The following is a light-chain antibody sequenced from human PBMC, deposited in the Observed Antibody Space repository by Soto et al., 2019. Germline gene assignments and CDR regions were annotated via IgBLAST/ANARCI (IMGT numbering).Light chain of an antibody. J-gene: IGKJ1*01. CDR2: KAS. CDR3: QQSYSSPPT. Sequence: DIQMTQSTPTLCASAGDRVSITCRASESISSWLAWYQQKPGKAPKLLIHKASSLQSGVPSRFSGSGSGTDFTLTISSLQPEDFATYYCQQSYSSPPTFGQGTKVDIK. CDR1: ESISSW. V-gene: IGKV1-5*03.